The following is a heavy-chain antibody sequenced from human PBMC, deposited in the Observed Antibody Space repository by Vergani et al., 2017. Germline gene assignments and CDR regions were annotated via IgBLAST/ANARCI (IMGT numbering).Heavy chain of an antibody. CDR1: GGSISSSSHF. J-gene: IGHJ6*02. CDR3: AKHDSGHYDSSYYGLDV. CDR2: IYYSGST. D-gene: IGHD3-16*01. Sequence: QVQLHKSGPGLVKPSETLSLTCTLSGGSISSSSHFWGWLRQTPGKGLEWIGSIYYSGSTYYNPSLKSRVSISVDTSKNQFSLKLSSVTAADSDVYYCAKHDSGHYDSSYYGLDVWGQGTTVTVSS. V-gene: IGHV4-39*01.